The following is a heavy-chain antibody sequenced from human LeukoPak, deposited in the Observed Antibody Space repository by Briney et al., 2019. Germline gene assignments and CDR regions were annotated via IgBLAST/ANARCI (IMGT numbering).Heavy chain of an antibody. D-gene: IGHD4-17*01. CDR2: ISSSSSYI. J-gene: IGHJ5*02. V-gene: IGHV3-21*01. CDR1: GFTFSSYS. CDR3: ARDPDDYGDPQVSYNWFDP. Sequence: GRSLRLSCAASGFTFSSYSMNWVRQAPGKGLEWVSSISSSSSYIYYADPVKGRFTISRDNAKNSLYLQMNSLRAEDTAVYYCARDPDDYGDPQVSYNWFDPWGQGTLVTVSS.